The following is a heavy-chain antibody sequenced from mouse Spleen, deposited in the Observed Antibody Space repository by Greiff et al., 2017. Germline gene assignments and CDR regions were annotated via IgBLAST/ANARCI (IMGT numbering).Heavy chain of an antibody. CDR3: AKSGDGYYLYYFDY. CDR1: GFSLTSYG. D-gene: IGHD2-3*01. V-gene: IGHV2-5-1*01. CDR2: IWRGGST. J-gene: IGHJ2*01. Sequence: VQLQQSGPSLVQPSQSLSITCTVSGFSLTSYGVHWVRQSPGKGLEWLGVIWRGGSTDHNAAFMSRLSITKDNSKSQVFFKMNSLQADDTAIYYCAKSGDGYYLYYFDYWGQGTTLTVSS.